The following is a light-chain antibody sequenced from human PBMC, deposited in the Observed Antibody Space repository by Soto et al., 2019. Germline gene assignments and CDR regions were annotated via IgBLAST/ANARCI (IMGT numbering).Light chain of an antibody. J-gene: IGKJ1*01. CDR1: HSVNSN. CDR3: LQYSNWPRA. V-gene: IGKV3-15*01. CDR2: DAS. Sequence: DIMLTQSPATLSVSPGERATLSCRASHSVNSNLAWYQQSPGQAPRLLIYDASTRASGIPARFSGSGSGTEFTLTISSLQSGDSGVYYCLQYSNWPRAFGQGTKVEIK.